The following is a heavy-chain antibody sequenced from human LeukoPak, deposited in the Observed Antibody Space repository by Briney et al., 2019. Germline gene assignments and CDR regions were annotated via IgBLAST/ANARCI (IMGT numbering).Heavy chain of an antibody. CDR2: TYYRSKWYN. D-gene: IGHD2-2*01. CDR3: ASDSHCSSTSCYPWFDP. V-gene: IGHV6-1*01. Sequence: PSQTLSLTCAISGDSVSSNSAVWNWIRQSPSRGLEWLGRTYYRSKWYNDYAVSVKSRITINPDTSKNQFSLQLNSVTPEDTAVYYCASDSHCSSTSCYPWFDPWGQGTLVTVSS. J-gene: IGHJ5*02. CDR1: GDSVSSNSAV.